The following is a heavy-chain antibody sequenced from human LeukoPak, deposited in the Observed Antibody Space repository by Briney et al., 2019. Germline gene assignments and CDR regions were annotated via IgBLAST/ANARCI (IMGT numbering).Heavy chain of an antibody. J-gene: IGHJ3*02. V-gene: IGHV3-66*02. Sequence: GGSLRLSCAASGFTVSSNYMSWVRQAPGKGLEWVSVIYAGGGTYYADSVKGRFTISRDNSQNTLYLQMNSLRPEDTAMYYCARDRCSSTSSCYHPYAFDMWGQGTMVTVSP. CDR3: ARDRCSSTSSCYHPYAFDM. CDR1: GFTVSSNY. D-gene: IGHD2-2*01. CDR2: IYAGGGT.